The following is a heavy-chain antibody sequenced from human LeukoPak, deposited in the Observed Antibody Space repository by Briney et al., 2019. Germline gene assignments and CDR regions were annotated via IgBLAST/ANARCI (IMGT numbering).Heavy chain of an antibody. V-gene: IGHV3-48*03. D-gene: IGHD1-26*01. J-gene: IGHJ4*02. CDR3: ARVWWERGHFDY. CDR1: GFTFSSYE. Sequence: PGESLRLSCAASGFTFSSYEMNWGRQAPGKGREGVFYISSSGSTIYYADSVKGRVTISRDNAKNSLYLQMNRLRAEDTAVYYCARVWWERGHFDYWGQGTLVTVSS. CDR2: ISSSGSTI.